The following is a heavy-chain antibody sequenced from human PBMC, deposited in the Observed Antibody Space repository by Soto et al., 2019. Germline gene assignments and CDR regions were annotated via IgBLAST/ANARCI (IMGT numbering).Heavy chain of an antibody. CDR3: ARGSEAWFDP. Sequence: SETLSLTCTVSGDSISSYFWSWIRQPPGKGLEWIGYVYSTEITNYNPSLKSRVAMSIDTSKNQFSLKVRSVTAADTAVYYCARGSEAWFDPWGRGALVTVSS. CDR1: GDSISSYF. V-gene: IGHV4-59*01. CDR2: VYSTEIT. J-gene: IGHJ5*02.